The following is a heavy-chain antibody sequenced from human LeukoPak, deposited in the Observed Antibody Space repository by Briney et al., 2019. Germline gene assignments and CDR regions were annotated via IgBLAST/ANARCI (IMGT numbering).Heavy chain of an antibody. Sequence: GASVKVSCKASGYTFTGYYMHWVRQAPGQGLEWMGWINPNSGGTNYAQKFQGRVTMTRDTSISTAYMELSSLRPDDTAVYYCASGGPMTGSGAAHAFDIWGQGTMVTVSS. V-gene: IGHV1-2*02. J-gene: IGHJ3*02. CDR1: GYTFTGYY. CDR3: ASGGPMTGSGAAHAFDI. CDR2: INPNSGGT. D-gene: IGHD3-16*01.